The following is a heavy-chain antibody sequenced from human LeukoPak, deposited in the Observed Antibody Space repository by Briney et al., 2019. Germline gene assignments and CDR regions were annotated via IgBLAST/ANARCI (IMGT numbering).Heavy chain of an antibody. D-gene: IGHD1-26*01. CDR1: GFTFSNHY. CDR2: IRMKANGSTT. CDR3: ARDLLGWELHYFDY. V-gene: IGHV3-72*01. J-gene: IGHJ4*02. Sequence: GGSLRLSCAASGFTFSNHYMDWVRQAPGKGLEWVGRIRMKANGSTTEFAASVKGRFTISRDDSKNSLYLQMNSLRAEDTAVYYCARDLLGWELHYFDYWGQGTLVTVSS.